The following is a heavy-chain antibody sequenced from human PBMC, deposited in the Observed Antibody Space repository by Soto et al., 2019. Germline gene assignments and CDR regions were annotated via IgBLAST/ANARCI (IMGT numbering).Heavy chain of an antibody. J-gene: IGHJ4*02. V-gene: IGHV4-34*01. Sequence: PSETLSLTCAVYGGSFSGYYWTWIRQPPGKGLEWIGEINHSGSTNCNPSLKSRVTISVDTSKNQFSLKLSSVTAADTAVYYCAIASNNHAPTSGTYYWAQGTSLPISS. CDR3: AIASNNHAPTSGTYY. CDR2: INHSGST. CDR1: GGSFSGYY.